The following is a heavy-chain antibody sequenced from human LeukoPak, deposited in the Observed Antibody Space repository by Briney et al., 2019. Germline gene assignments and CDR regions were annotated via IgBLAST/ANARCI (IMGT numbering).Heavy chain of an antibody. CDR3: ANIYITIFGVVIPNFDY. J-gene: IGHJ4*02. CDR2: ISGSGGST. CDR1: GFTFSSYA. D-gene: IGHD3-3*01. Sequence: GGSLRLSCEASGFTFSSYAMSWVRQAPGKGLEWVSAISGSGGSTYYADSVKGRFTISRDNSKNTLYLQMNSLRAEDTAVYYCANIYITIFGVVIPNFDYWGQGTLVTVSS. V-gene: IGHV3-23*01.